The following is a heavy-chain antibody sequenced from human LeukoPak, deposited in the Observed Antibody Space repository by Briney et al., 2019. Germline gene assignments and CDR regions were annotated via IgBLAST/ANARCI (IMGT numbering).Heavy chain of an antibody. Sequence: PGGSLRLSCAASGFTFSSYGMHWVHQAPGKGLEGVAVIWYDGSNKYYADSVKGRFTISRDNSKNTLYLQMNSLRAEDTAVYYCAKPKGNYGSGSCIDYWGQGTLVTVSS. V-gene: IGHV3-33*06. CDR2: IWYDGSNK. J-gene: IGHJ4*02. CDR3: AKPKGNYGSGSCIDY. CDR1: GFTFSSYG. D-gene: IGHD3-10*01.